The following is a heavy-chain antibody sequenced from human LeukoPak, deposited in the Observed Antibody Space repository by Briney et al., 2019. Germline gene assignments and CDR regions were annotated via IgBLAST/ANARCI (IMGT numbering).Heavy chain of an antibody. J-gene: IGHJ4*02. CDR1: GGTFSSYA. V-gene: IGHV1-69*05. CDR3: ARDGIAARTDPFDY. Sequence: SVKVSCKASGGTFSSYAVSWVRQAPGQGLEWMGRIIPIFGTANYAQKFQGRVTITTDESTSTAYMELSSLRSEDTAVYYCARDGIAARTDPFDYWGQGTLVTVSS. CDR2: IIPIFGTA. D-gene: IGHD6-6*01.